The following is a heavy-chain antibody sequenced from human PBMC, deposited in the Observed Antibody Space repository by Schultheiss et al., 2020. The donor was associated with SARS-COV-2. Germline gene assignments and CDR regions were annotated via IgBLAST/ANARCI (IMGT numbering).Heavy chain of an antibody. Sequence: SETLSLTCTVSGGSISSGGYYWSWIRQHPGKGLEWIGNLYYSGSSKYNPSIKSRVTISVDTSKNQFSLKMTSVAEADTAVYYCARRGSGGMTFDHWGQGTRVTVSS. J-gene: IGHJ4*02. CDR1: GGSISSGGYY. D-gene: IGHD2-15*01. CDR3: ARRGSGGMTFDH. V-gene: IGHV4-61*08. CDR2: LYYSGSS.